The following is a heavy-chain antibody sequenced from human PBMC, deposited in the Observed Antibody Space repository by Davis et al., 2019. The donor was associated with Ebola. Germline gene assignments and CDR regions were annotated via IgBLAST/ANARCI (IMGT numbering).Heavy chain of an antibody. CDR2: INPSGGST. D-gene: IGHD6-6*01. CDR3: ARGWQLVSVLDY. J-gene: IGHJ4*02. Sequence: ASVKVSCKASGYTFTTYYMHWVRQAPGQGLEWMGIINPSGGSTSYVQKFQGIVTMTRDTSTSTVYMELSSLRSEDTAVYYCARGWQLVSVLDYWGQGTLVTVSS. V-gene: IGHV1-46*01. CDR1: GYTFTTYY.